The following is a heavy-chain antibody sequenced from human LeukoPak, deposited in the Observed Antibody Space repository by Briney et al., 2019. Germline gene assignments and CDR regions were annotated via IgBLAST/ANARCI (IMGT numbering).Heavy chain of an antibody. CDR3: ATAGNYRFDY. V-gene: IGHV3-74*01. D-gene: IGHD1-7*01. Sequence: GGSLRLSCAGSGFIFSSTWMHWVRQAPGEGLGWVSRINSDGSTINYADSVKGRLTISRDNAKNTLYLQMNSLRVEDTALYFCATAGNYRFDYWGQGTLVTVSS. CDR1: GFIFSSTW. CDR2: INSDGSTI. J-gene: IGHJ4*02.